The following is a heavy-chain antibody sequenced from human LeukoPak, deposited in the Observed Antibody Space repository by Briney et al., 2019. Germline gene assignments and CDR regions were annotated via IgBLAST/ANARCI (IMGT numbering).Heavy chain of an antibody. CDR3: ALDYDILTGDYWVY. D-gene: IGHD3-9*01. CDR1: GYTLTGYY. V-gene: IGHV1-2*06. Sequence: ASVHDSCLASGYTLTGYYIHWVRQAPGQGLEWMGRINPNSGGTNYAQKFQSMVTMTRDTSISTAYMELSRLRSDDTAVYYCALDYDILTGDYWVYWGQGTLVTVSS. J-gene: IGHJ4*02. CDR2: INPNSGGT.